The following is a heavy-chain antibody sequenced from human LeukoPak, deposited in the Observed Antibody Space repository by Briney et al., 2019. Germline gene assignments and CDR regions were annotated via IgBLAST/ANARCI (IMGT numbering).Heavy chain of an antibody. CDR2: IYYSGST. J-gene: IGHJ5*02. CDR1: GGSISSSSYY. CDR3: ARQLEATGFDP. V-gene: IGHV4-39*07. Sequence: SETLSLTCTVSGGSISSSSYYWGWIRQPPGKGLEWIGSIYYSGSTYYNPSLKSRVTISVDTSKNQFSLKLSSVTAADTAVYYCARQLEATGFDPWGQGTLVTVSS. D-gene: IGHD5-12*01.